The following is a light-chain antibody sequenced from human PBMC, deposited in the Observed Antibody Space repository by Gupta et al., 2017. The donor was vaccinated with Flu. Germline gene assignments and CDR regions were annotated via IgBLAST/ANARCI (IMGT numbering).Light chain of an antibody. CDR1: ESVSSN. CDR2: GAS. Sequence: EIVMTQSRATLSVSPGERATLSCRASESVSSNLAWYQQRPGQAPRLLIYGASTRATGIPARFSGSGSGTEFTLTISSLQSEDFAVYYCQQYNNWPPRDSFGQGTKLEVK. J-gene: IGKJ2*03. V-gene: IGKV3-15*01. CDR3: QQYNNWPPRDS.